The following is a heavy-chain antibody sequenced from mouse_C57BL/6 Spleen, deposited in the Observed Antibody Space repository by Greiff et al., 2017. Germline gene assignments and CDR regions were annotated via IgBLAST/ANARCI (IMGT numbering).Heavy chain of an antibody. CDR3: ARSMGRNWYFDV. Sequence: QVQLQQSGPELVKPGASVKISCKASGYAFSSSWMNWVKQRPGKGLEWIGRIYPGDGDTNYNGKFKGKATLTADKSSSTAYMQLSSLTSEDSAVYFWARSMGRNWYFDVRGTKAPVSLSS. D-gene: IGHD4-1*01. CDR2: IYPGDGDT. J-gene: IGHJ1*03. CDR1: GYAFSSSW. V-gene: IGHV1-82*01.